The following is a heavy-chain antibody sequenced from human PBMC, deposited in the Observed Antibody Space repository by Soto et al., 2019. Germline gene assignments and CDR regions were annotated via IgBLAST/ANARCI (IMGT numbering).Heavy chain of an antibody. CDR2: IYYSGST. Sequence: SETLSLTCTVSGGSISSYYWSWIRQPPGKGLEWIGYIYYSGSTNYNPSLKSRVTISVDTSKNQFSLKLSSVTAADTAVYYCARDQLLWFGESYGMDVWGQGTTVTVSS. D-gene: IGHD3-10*01. CDR1: GGSISSYY. CDR3: ARDQLLWFGESYGMDV. J-gene: IGHJ6*02. V-gene: IGHV4-59*01.